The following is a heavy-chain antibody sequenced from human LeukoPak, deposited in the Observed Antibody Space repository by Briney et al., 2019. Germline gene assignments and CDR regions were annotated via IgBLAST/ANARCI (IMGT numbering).Heavy chain of an antibody. D-gene: IGHD5-18*01. CDR1: GGSFSGYY. CDR2: INHSGST. CDR3: ARLPPSGYSYGFYY. Sequence: PSETLSLTCAVYGGSFSGYYWSWIRQPPGKGLEWIGEINHSGSTNYNPSLKSRVTISVATSKNQFSLKLSSVTAADTAVYYCARLPPSGYSYGFYYWGQGTLVTVSS. J-gene: IGHJ4*02. V-gene: IGHV4-34*01.